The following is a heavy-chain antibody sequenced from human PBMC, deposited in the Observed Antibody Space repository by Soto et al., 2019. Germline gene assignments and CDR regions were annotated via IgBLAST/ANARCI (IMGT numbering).Heavy chain of an antibody. V-gene: IGHV2-26*01. CDR3: ARRYLRFNFDY. D-gene: IGHD1-20*01. Sequence: QVTLKESGPVLVKPTETLTLTCTVSGFSLSNGRMGVSWIRQPPGKPLEWLAHIFSNDEKSYSTSLKSRLTNSKDTSKTRVVITMTNMDPEDTATYYCARRYLRFNFDYWGQGILVTVSS. CDR1: GFSLSNGRMG. J-gene: IGHJ4*02. CDR2: IFSNDEK.